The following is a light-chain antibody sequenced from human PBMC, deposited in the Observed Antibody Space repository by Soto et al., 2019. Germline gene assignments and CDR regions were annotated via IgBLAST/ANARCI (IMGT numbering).Light chain of an antibody. V-gene: IGKV1-12*02. Sequence: DIQMTQSPSSASASVGDRVTITFRASQGISSWLAWYQQKPGKAPKLLIYGASILQSGVPSGFSGSGFGTDFTLTISSLQPEDFATYYCQQSYSTPSITFGQGTRLENK. J-gene: IGKJ5*01. CDR2: GAS. CDR1: QGISSW. CDR3: QQSYSTPSIT.